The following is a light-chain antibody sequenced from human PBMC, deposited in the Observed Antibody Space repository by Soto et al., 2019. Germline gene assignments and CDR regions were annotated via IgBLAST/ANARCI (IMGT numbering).Light chain of an antibody. CDR1: QGISNY. V-gene: IGKV1-27*01. CDR2: AAS. CDR3: QRYNSAPWT. J-gene: IGKJ1*01. Sequence: DIQMTQSPSSLSASVGDRVTITCRASQGISNYLAWYQQKPGKVPKLLIYAASTLQSGGPSRFSGSGSGTDFALTISSLQPEDVAPYYCQRYNSAPWTFGQGTKVDIK.